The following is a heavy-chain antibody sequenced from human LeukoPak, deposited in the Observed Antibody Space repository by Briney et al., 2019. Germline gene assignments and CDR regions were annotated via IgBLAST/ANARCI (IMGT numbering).Heavy chain of an antibody. CDR2: IWYDGSNK. V-gene: IGHV3-33*01. D-gene: IGHD4-17*01. Sequence: PGWSLRLSCAASGFTFNYHGMHWVRQAPGKGLEWVAVIWYDGSNKYYADSVKGRFTISRDNSKNTLYLQMNSLRAEDTAVYYCARDGDYVKGLDYWGQGTLVTVSS. J-gene: IGHJ4*02. CDR1: GFTFNYHG. CDR3: ARDGDYVKGLDY.